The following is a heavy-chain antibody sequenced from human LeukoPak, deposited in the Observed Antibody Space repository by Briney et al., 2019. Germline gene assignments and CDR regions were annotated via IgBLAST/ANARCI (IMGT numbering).Heavy chain of an antibody. D-gene: IGHD3-22*01. CDR1: GFTFGDYA. Sequence: GRAMRLSCTAAGFTFGDYARSGVRPAPGEGGGWGGFITSKAYGGTTEYAACGKGRFTISRDDAKSIAYLKMNSLKTEDTAVYYCTRVLELKRITMIVVADAFDIWGQGTMVTVSS. CDR2: ITSKAYGGTT. J-gene: IGHJ3*02. V-gene: IGHV3-49*04. CDR3: TRVLELKRITMIVVADAFDI.